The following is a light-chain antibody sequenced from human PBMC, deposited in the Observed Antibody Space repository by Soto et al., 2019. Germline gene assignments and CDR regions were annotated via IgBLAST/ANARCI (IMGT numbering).Light chain of an antibody. Sequence: DIVMTQSPDSLAVSLGERATINCKSSQSVLYSSNNKNYLAWYQQRPGQPPKLLIYWASTRESGVPDRFSGSGSGTDFTLSITSLHAERVAVYYCQLYESTPPTFGQGTKLEIK. CDR1: QSVLYSSNNKNY. CDR2: WAS. J-gene: IGKJ2*01. V-gene: IGKV4-1*01. CDR3: QLYESTPPT.